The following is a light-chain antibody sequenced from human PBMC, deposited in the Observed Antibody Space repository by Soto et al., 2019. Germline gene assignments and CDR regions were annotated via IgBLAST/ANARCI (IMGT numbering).Light chain of an antibody. CDR1: STDVGAYNY. CDR3: FSYTSSTAYV. Sequence: QSVLTQPASVSGSPGQSITISCTGTSTDVGAYNYVSWYQLHPGNAPKLMIYGVSNRPSGISNRFSASKSGNTASLTISGLQAEDEADYYCFSYTSSTAYVFGTGTKVTVL. J-gene: IGLJ1*01. CDR2: GVS. V-gene: IGLV2-14*01.